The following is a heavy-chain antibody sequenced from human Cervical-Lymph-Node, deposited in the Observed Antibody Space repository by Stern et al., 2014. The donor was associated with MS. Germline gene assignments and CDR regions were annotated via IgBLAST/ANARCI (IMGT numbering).Heavy chain of an antibody. CDR2: IYPGGTT. CDR1: GGFISSGDYY. Sequence: QVQLQESGPGLVKPSQTLSLTCIVSGGFISSGDYYWNWIRQPAGKGLEWIGRIYPGGTTNYKSSHKSRVTIPIDRSKTHFSLKLPSVTAADTAVYYCARGHWSGSSYDYYGMDVWGQGTTVTVSS. CDR3: ARGHWSGSSYDYYGMDV. J-gene: IGHJ6*02. V-gene: IGHV4-61*02. D-gene: IGHD1-26*01.